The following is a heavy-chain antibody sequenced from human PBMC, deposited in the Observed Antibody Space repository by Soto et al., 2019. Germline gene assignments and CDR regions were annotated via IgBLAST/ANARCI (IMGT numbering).Heavy chain of an antibody. J-gene: IGHJ6*02. D-gene: IGHD3-10*01. V-gene: IGHV3-64*01. CDR3: AGGNFGYYSGSYGYGMDV. CDR2: ISSNGGST. CDR1: GFTFSSYA. Sequence: EVQLVESGGGLVQPGGSLRLSCAASGFTFSSYAMHWVRQAPGKGLEYVSAISSNGGSTYYANSVKGRFTISRDNAKNTLYLEMGGRRGGDMAMDYCAGGNFGYYSGSYGYGMDVGGLGT.